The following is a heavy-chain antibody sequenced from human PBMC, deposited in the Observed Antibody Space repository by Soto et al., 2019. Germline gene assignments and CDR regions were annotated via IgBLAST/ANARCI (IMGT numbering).Heavy chain of an antibody. CDR2: IYHTGSS. V-gene: IGHV4-30-2*01. J-gene: IGHJ3*02. CDR1: GGSISSSAYS. D-gene: IGHD4-17*01. Sequence: QLQLQESGSGLVKPSQTLSLTCTVSGGSISSSAYSWGWIRQPPGKGLEWIGYIYHTGSSYYTPSLKNRVTISVDKSKNHFSLELTSVTAADTAVYFCAKEGDYSAYDIWGQGTMVIVSS. CDR3: AKEGDYSAYDI.